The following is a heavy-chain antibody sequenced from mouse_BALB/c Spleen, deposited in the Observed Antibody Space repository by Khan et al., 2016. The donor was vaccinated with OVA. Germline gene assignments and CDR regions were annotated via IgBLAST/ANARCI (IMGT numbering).Heavy chain of an antibody. Sequence: EVKLEVSGPSLMKPSQTLSLTCSVTGDSITSGYWNWIRKFPGNKLEYMGYISYSGSTYYNPSLKSRISITRDTSKNQYYLQLNSVTTEDTATYYCARYDYDYDGAFAYWGQGTLVTVSA. CDR1: GDSITSGY. CDR3: ARYDYDYDGAFAY. CDR2: ISYSGST. V-gene: IGHV3-8*02. D-gene: IGHD2-4*01. J-gene: IGHJ3*01.